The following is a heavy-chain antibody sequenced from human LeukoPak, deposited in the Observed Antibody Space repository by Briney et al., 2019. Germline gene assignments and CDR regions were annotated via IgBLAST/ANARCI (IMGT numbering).Heavy chain of an antibody. V-gene: IGHV3-23*01. CDR3: AKGSYYDSSGSFYFDY. Sequence: GGSLRLSCAASGFTFSSYAMSWVRQAPGKGLEWVSGISGSGDNTYYADSVKGRFTISRDNSKNTLYVQVNSLGTEDTAAYYCAKGSYYDSSGSFYFDYWGQGTLVIVSS. CDR1: GFTFSSYA. CDR2: ISGSGDNT. D-gene: IGHD3-22*01. J-gene: IGHJ4*02.